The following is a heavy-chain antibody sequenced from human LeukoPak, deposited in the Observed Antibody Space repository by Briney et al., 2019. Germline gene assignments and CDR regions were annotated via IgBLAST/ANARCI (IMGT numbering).Heavy chain of an antibody. V-gene: IGHV3-23*01. CDR3: AKVFDFFDILTGYFPFFDF. Sequence: PGGSLRLSCAASGFTFSSYAMSWVRQAPGKGLEWVSAISGSGGSTYYADSVKGRFTISRDNSKNTLYLQMNSLRAEDTAVYYCAKVFDFFDILTGYFPFFDFWGQGTLVTGSS. CDR2: ISGSGGST. J-gene: IGHJ4*02. CDR1: GFTFSSYA. D-gene: IGHD3-9*01.